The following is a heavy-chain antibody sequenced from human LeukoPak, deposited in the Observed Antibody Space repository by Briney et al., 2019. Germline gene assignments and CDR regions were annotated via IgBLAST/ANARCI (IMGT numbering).Heavy chain of an antibody. CDR1: GFTFSHAW. V-gene: IGHV3-15*01. Sequence: KSGGSLRLSCAVSGFTFSHAWMSWVRQAPGKVLECVGRIKSKTDGGTTDYAAPVKGRFTISRDDSKNTLYLQMNSLKSEDTAVYYCTTIRGFCSGRSCLGYWGQGTLVTVSS. CDR3: TTIRGFCSGRSCLGY. J-gene: IGHJ4*02. CDR2: IKSKTDGGTT. D-gene: IGHD2-15*01.